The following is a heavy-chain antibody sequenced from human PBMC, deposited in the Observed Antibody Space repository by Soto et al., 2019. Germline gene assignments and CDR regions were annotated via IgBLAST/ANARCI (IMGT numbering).Heavy chain of an antibody. Sequence: PSETLSLTCTVSGGSISSWYWSWIRQPPGKGLEWIGYIYYSGSTNYNPSLKSRVTISVDTSKNQFSLKLSSVTAADTAVYYCASRYGSAIDYWGQGTLVTVSS. CDR2: IYYSGST. V-gene: IGHV4-59*08. CDR3: ASRYGSAIDY. CDR1: GGSISSWY. J-gene: IGHJ4*02. D-gene: IGHD1-26*01.